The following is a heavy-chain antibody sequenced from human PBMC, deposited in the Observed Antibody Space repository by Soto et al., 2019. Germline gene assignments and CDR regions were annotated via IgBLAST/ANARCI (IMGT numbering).Heavy chain of an antibody. V-gene: IGHV3-23*01. D-gene: IGHD7-27*01. Sequence: GKGLEWVSVISASGGTTYSADSVKGRFTISRDNSKNTLYLQMNSLRAEDTAVYFCAKNLGTGDGYVFDYSGQRTLVTVPS. CDR3: AKNLGTGDGYVFDY. CDR2: ISASGGTT. J-gene: IGHJ4*02.